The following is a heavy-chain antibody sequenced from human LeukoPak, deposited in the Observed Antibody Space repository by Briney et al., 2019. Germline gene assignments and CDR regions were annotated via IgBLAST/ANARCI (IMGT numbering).Heavy chain of an antibody. CDR1: GFTFDNYA. Sequence: GGSLRLSCAASGFTFDNYAMHWVRQAPGKGLEWVSLISGDGGSTFYADSVKGRFTISRDNSKNSLYLQMNSLRTEDTAFYYCAKDIHDRGYADYWGQGTLVTVSS. J-gene: IGHJ4*02. V-gene: IGHV3-43*02. D-gene: IGHD3-22*01. CDR3: AKDIHDRGYADY. CDR2: ISGDGGST.